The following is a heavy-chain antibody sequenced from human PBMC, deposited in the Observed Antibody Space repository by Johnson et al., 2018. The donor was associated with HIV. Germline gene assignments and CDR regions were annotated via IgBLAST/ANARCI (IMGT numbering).Heavy chain of an antibody. CDR1: GFTFDDYD. J-gene: IGHJ3*02. Sequence: VQLVESGGGLVQPGGSLRLSCAASGFTFDDYDMHWVRQAPGKGLEWVSGIGWSSGVLAYADSVKGRFTISRDNAKNSLYLQLNSLRDEDTALYFCAKQQYCTNGVWCPFDIWGQGTMVIVSS. D-gene: IGHD2-8*01. CDR2: IGWSSGVL. V-gene: IGHV3-9*01. CDR3: AKQQYCTNGVWCPFDI.